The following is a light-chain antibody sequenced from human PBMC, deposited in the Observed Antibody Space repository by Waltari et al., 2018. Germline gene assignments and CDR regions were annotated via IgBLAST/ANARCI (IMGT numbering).Light chain of an antibody. J-gene: IGKJ1*01. Sequence: EIVMTQSPATLSVSPGERANLSCMASQSVSSNLAWYQQKPGQAPRLLIYGASTRATGIPARFSGSGSGTEFTLTISSMQSEDFAVYYCQQYNNWPPWTFGQGTKVEIK. CDR3: QQYNNWPPWT. CDR1: QSVSSN. CDR2: GAS. V-gene: IGKV3-15*01.